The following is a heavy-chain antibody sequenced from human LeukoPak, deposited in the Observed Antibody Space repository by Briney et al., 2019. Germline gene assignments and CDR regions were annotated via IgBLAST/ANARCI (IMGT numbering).Heavy chain of an antibody. CDR2: INHSGST. Sequence: SETLSLTCAVYGGSFSGYYWSWIRQPPGKGLEWIGEINHSGSTNYNPSLKSRVTISVDTSKNQFSLKLSSVTAADTAVYYCARWLQLEYYFDYWGQGTLVTVSS. V-gene: IGHV4-34*01. CDR1: GGSFSGYY. CDR3: ARWLQLEYYFDY. J-gene: IGHJ4*02. D-gene: IGHD5-24*01.